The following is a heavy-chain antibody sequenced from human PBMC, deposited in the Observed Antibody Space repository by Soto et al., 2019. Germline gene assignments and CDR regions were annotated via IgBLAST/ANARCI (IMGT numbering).Heavy chain of an antibody. CDR3: ARDLTMVRGVIIRKYYFDY. D-gene: IGHD3-10*01. J-gene: IGHJ4*02. CDR1: GFTFSSYS. Sequence: EVQLVESGGGLVKPGGSLRLSCAASGFTFSSYSMNWVRQAPGKGLEWVSSISSSSSYIYYADSVKGRFTISRDNAKNSLYLQMNSLRAEDTAVYYCARDLTMVRGVIIRKYYFDYWGQGTLVNVSS. V-gene: IGHV3-21*01. CDR2: ISSSSSYI.